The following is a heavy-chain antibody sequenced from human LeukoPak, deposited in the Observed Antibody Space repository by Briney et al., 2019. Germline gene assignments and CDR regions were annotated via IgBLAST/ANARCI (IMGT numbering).Heavy chain of an antibody. J-gene: IGHJ6*03. D-gene: IGHD4-11*01. CDR1: GDSIRSYY. CDR2: IYTSGST. Sequence: SETLSLTCTVSGDSIRSYYWSWIRQPAGKGLEWIGRIYTSGSTNYNPSLKSRVTMSVDTSKNQFSLKLSSVTAADTAVYYCARGYRNYYYYMDVWGKGTTVTVSS. CDR3: ARGYRNYYYYMDV. V-gene: IGHV4-4*07.